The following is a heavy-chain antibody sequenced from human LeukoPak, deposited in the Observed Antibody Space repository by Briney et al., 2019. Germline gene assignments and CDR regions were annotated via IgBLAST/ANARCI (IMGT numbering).Heavy chain of an antibody. J-gene: IGHJ5*02. CDR2: IYYSGSS. CDR1: GGSISSYY. V-gene: IGHV4-59*01. D-gene: IGHD6-13*01. CDR3: ARYSSSWYGFDP. Sequence: SETLSFTCTVSGGSISSYYWSWIRQPPGKGLEWIGYIYYSGSSNYNPSLKSRVTISVDTSKNQFSLKLSSVSAADTAVYYCARYSSSWYGFDPWGQGTLVTVSS.